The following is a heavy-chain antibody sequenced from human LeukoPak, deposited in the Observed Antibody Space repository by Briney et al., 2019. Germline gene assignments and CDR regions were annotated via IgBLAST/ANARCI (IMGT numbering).Heavy chain of an antibody. J-gene: IGHJ4*02. CDR3: ARRNDYGGNSGEFDY. CDR1: GDSISSYY. CDR2: IYYSGST. Sequence: PSETPSLTCTVSGDSISSYYWSWIRQPPGKGLEWIGYIYYSGSTNYNPSLKSRVTISVDTSKNQFSLKLSSVTAADTAVYYCARRNDYGGNSGEFDYWGQGTLVTVSS. V-gene: IGHV4-59*01. D-gene: IGHD4-23*01.